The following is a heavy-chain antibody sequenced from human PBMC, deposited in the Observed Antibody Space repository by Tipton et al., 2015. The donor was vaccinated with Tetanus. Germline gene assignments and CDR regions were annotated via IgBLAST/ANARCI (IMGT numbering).Heavy chain of an antibody. CDR2: IYPGDSDT. CDR1: GFSFTNYW. V-gene: IGHV5-51*01. Sequence: QLVQSGAEVKKPGESLKISCKGSGFSFTNYWIGWVRQMPGKGLEWMGIIYPGDSDTRYSPSFRGQVTISVDKSISPAYLQWSSLKASATAIYYCARAGMVVVNNFDYWGRGTLVTVSS. D-gene: IGHD3-22*01. CDR3: ARAGMVVVNNFDY. J-gene: IGHJ4*02.